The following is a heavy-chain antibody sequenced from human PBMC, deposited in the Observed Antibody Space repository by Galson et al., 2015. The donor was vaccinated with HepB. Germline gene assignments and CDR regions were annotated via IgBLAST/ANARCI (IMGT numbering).Heavy chain of an antibody. V-gene: IGHV4-34*01. CDR3: ARGPVSVVYDYDWGSRRQPLYFLDL. CDR1: VGSFSDHF. CDR2: VNPNGDT. J-gene: IGHJ4*01. D-gene: IGHD3-16*01. Sequence: SETLSLTCAVYVGSFSDHFWSWIRQPPGKGLEWIGEVNPNGDTNYNPALKRRVTISADTSKNQFSLKLTSVTAADTAVYYCARGPVSVVYDYDWGSRRQPLYFLDLWGHGNLVTVSS.